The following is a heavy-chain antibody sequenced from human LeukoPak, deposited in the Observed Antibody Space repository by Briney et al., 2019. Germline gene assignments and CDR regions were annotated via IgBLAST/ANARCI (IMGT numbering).Heavy chain of an antibody. V-gene: IGHV3-30*02. CDR3: AKLAQGKWEQDDY. CDR2: IRYDASNE. CDR1: GFSFSSYG. Sequence: GGSLRLSCAASGFSFSSYGMHWVRQDPGKGLEWVAFIRYDASNEYYADSVKGRFTISRDNSENTLYLQMNNLRAEDTAVYHCAKLAQGKWEQDDYWGQGTLVAVSS. D-gene: IGHD1-26*01. J-gene: IGHJ4*02.